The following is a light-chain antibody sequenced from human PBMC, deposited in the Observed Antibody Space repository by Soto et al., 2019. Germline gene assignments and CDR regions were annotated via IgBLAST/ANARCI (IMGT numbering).Light chain of an antibody. V-gene: IGKV3-11*01. Sequence: EIVLTQSPATLSLSPAERATLSCRASQSVSNYLAWYQRKPGQAPRLLIYDASNRATDIPARFSGSGSGTDFTITISSLGPEDFAVYYCQQRSNWTPFTFGQGTRLESK. CDR3: QQRSNWTPFT. J-gene: IGKJ5*01. CDR1: QSVSNY. CDR2: DAS.